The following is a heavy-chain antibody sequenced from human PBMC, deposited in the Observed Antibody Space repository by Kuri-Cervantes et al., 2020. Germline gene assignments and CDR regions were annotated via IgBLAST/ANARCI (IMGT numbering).Heavy chain of an antibody. V-gene: IGHV3-7*03. CDR3: AKVPAASYYYGMDV. Sequence: GESLKISCAASGFTVSSNYMSWVRQAPGKGLEWVANIKQDGSEKYYVDSVKGRFTISRDNSKNTLYLQMNSLRAEDTAVYYCAKVPAASYYYGMDVWGQGTTVTVSS. J-gene: IGHJ6*02. D-gene: IGHD2-2*01. CDR2: IKQDGSEK. CDR1: GFTVSSNY.